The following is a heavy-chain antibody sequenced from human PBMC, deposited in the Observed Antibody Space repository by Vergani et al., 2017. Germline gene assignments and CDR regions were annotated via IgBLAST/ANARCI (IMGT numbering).Heavy chain of an antibody. V-gene: IGHV4-31*03. J-gene: IGHJ2*01. CDR1: GDSISSGVYY. Sequence: QVQLQESGPGLVKPSQTLSLTCSVSGDSISSGVYYWNWIRQHPGKGLEWIGYIYSTGSTHHNPSLRRRINMSVDTSKNQFSLKLNSVTAADTAMYYCARGPLYSSSWYSWEGYFDLWGRGTLVTVSS. CDR3: ARGPLYSSSWYSWEGYFDL. D-gene: IGHD6-13*01. CDR2: IYSTGST.